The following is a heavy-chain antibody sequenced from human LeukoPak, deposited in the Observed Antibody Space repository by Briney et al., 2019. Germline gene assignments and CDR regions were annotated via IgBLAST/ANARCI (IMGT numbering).Heavy chain of an antibody. Sequence: PSETLSLTCTVSGGSISSSSYYWGWIRQPPGKGLEWIGSIYYSGGTYYNPSLKSRVTISVDTSKNQFSLKLSSVTAADTAVYYCARHGYCSSTSCPGDAFDIWGQGTMVTVSS. CDR1: GGSISSSSYY. V-gene: IGHV4-39*01. J-gene: IGHJ3*02. CDR3: ARHGYCSSTSCPGDAFDI. D-gene: IGHD2-2*03. CDR2: IYYSGGT.